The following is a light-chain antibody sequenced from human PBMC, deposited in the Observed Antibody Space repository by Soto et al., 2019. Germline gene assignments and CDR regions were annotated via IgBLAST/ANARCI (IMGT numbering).Light chain of an antibody. CDR1: SGHSTYI. CDR3: ETWYSNTHKV. J-gene: IGLJ3*02. CDR2: LDRSGSY. V-gene: IGLV4-60*02. Sequence: QLVLTQSSSASASLGSSVKLTCILSSGHSTYIIAWHQQQPGKAPRFLMTLDRSGSYNRGSGVPDRFSGYSSGADRYLTISNLQFEDEGDYYCETWYSNTHKVFGGGTKLTVL.